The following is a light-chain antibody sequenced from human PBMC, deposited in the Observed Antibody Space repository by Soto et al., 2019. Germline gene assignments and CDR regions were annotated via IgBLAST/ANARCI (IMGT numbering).Light chain of an antibody. Sequence: EIVITQSPATLSVSPGERATLSCSASQSVSSNLAWYQQKPGQAPRLLIYGASTRATGLPARFSGSGSGTEFTLTISSLQSEDFAVYYCQQYGSSPRAFGQGTKVDIK. CDR3: QQYGSSPRA. CDR1: QSVSSN. V-gene: IGKV3-15*01. CDR2: GAS. J-gene: IGKJ1*01.